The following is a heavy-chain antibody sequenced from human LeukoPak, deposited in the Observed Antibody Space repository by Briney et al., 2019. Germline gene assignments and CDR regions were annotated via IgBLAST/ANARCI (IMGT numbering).Heavy chain of an antibody. V-gene: IGHV3-23*01. J-gene: IGHJ3*02. CDR1: GFAFSSYA. Sequence: PGGSLRLSCAASGFAFSSYAMSWVRQAPGKGLEWVSAISGSGGSTYYADSVKGRFTISRDNSKNTLYLQMNSLRAEDTAVYYCAKPIVGAHLFDAFDIWGQGTMVTVSS. CDR2: ISGSGGST. D-gene: IGHD1-26*01. CDR3: AKPIVGAHLFDAFDI.